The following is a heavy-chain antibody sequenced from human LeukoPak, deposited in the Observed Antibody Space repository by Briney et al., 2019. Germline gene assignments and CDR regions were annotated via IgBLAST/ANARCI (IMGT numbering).Heavy chain of an antibody. Sequence: GGSLRLSCAASGFTFSSYWMHWVRQASGKGLVWVSRIDHDGINTYYADSVKGRFTISRDNSKNTLYLQMNSLRAEDTAVYYCARDKLAAAVGPLDVWGKGTTVTVSS. J-gene: IGHJ6*04. V-gene: IGHV3-74*01. CDR1: GFTFSSYW. CDR2: IDHDGINT. CDR3: ARDKLAAAVGPLDV. D-gene: IGHD6-13*01.